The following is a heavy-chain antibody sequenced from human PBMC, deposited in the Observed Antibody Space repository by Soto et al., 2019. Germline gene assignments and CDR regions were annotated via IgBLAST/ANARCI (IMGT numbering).Heavy chain of an antibody. Sequence: ASVKVSCKASGGTFSSYAISWVRQAPGQGLEWMGGIIPIFGIANYAQKFQGRVTITADKSTSTAYMELSSLRSEDTAVYYCARDRLHGSYYYYYYRDVWGKGTTVTVSS. CDR3: ARDRLHGSYYYYYYRDV. V-gene: IGHV1-69*10. J-gene: IGHJ6*03. CDR2: IIPIFGIA. D-gene: IGHD1-26*01. CDR1: GGTFSSYA.